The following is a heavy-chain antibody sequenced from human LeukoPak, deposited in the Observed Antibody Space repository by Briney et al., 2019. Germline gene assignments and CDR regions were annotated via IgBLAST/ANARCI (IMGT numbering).Heavy chain of an antibody. CDR1: GYSFTTYW. CDR2: IFPGDSDT. D-gene: IGHD1/OR15-1a*01. V-gene: IGHV5-51*01. CDR3: ATSESQTKFDY. Sequence: GESLKISCKGSGYSFTTYWIGWVRQMPGKGLEWIGIIFPGDSDTTYSPSLQGQVTISADKSINTAYLQWSSLRASDTAMYYCATSESQTKFDYWGQGTLVTVSS. J-gene: IGHJ4*02.